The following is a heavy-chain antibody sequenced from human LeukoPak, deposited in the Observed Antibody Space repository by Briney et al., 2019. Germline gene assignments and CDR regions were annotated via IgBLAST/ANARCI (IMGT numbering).Heavy chain of an antibody. V-gene: IGHV1-2*02. Sequence: ASMKGSCKTCGYTLAGDHIHWVRQAPGHGLEWMGWINPSSGDTKYAQNFQDRVIISRDTSISTAYTDLSRLSSDDTAIYYCARAVHDSSGYSFRLDYWGQGTLVTVSS. J-gene: IGHJ4*02. CDR1: GYTLAGDH. D-gene: IGHD3-22*01. CDR3: ARAVHDSSGYSFRLDY. CDR2: INPSSGDT.